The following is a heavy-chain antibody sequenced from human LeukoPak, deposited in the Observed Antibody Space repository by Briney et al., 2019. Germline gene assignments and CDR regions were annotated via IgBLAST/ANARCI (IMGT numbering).Heavy chain of an antibody. J-gene: IGHJ3*02. CDR2: IYSGGST. Sequence: GGSLRLSCAASGFTVSSNYMSWVRQAPGKGLEWVSVIYSGGSTYYADSVKGRFTISRDNAKNTLYLQMNSLRAEDTAVYYCARGLSRYSSSWYHTPGAFDIWGQGTMVTVSS. CDR1: GFTVSSNY. V-gene: IGHV3-66*01. D-gene: IGHD6-13*01. CDR3: ARGLSRYSSSWYHTPGAFDI.